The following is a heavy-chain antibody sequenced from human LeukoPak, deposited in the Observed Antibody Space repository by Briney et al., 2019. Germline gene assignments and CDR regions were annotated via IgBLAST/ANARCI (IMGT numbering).Heavy chain of an antibody. D-gene: IGHD3-22*01. J-gene: IGHJ3*02. Sequence: GESLKISCKGSGYSFTSYWIGWVRQMPGKGLEWMGIIYPGDSDTRYSPSFQGQVTISADKSISTAYLQWSSLKASDTAMYYCARLCHYHDSSGSEDAFDIWGQGTMVTVSS. CDR1: GYSFTSYW. CDR3: ARLCHYHDSSGSEDAFDI. V-gene: IGHV5-51*01. CDR2: IYPGDSDT.